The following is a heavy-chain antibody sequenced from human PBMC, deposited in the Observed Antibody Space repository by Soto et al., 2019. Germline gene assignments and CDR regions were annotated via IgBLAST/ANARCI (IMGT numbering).Heavy chain of an antibody. V-gene: IGHV4-39*01. Sequence: AETLSLTCTVPGGSISSSSYYWCWIRQPPGKGLEWIGSIYYSGSTYYNPSLKSRVTISVDTSKNQFSLKLSSVTAADTAVYYCARLIVYSSGWYGPWPNYFDYWGQGTLVTVSS. CDR3: ARLIVYSSGWYGPWPNYFDY. CDR1: GGSISSSSYY. D-gene: IGHD6-19*01. CDR2: IYYSGST. J-gene: IGHJ4*02.